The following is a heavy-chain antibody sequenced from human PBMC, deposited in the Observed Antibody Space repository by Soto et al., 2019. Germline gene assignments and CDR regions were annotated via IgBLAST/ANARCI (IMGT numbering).Heavy chain of an antibody. D-gene: IGHD2-2*01. V-gene: IGHV4-4*07. CDR2: IYTSGST. CDR1: GGSISSYY. J-gene: IGHJ6*02. Sequence: PSETLSLTCTVSGGSISSYYWSWIRQPAGKGLEWIGRIYTSGSTNYNPSLKSRVTMSVDTSKNQFSLKLSSVTAADTAVYYCASTLGGYCSSTSCYPYYYYGMDVWGQGTTVTVSS. CDR3: ASTLGGYCSSTSCYPYYYYGMDV.